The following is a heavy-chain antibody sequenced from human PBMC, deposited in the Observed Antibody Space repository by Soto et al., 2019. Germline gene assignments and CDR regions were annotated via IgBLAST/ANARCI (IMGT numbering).Heavy chain of an antibody. CDR1: GGSFSGYY. CDR2: IKQSGST. J-gene: IGHJ4*02. D-gene: IGHD7-27*01. Sequence: QVQLQQWGAGLLKPSETLSLTCAVHGGSFSGYYWSWIRQPPGKGLEWMGDIKQSGSTNYNPSLKSRVTRSGDTTKNQFSLKLSSVTAAGTAVYDCARGWGRIFDYWGQGTLGTVSA. CDR3: ARGWGRIFDY. V-gene: IGHV4-34*01.